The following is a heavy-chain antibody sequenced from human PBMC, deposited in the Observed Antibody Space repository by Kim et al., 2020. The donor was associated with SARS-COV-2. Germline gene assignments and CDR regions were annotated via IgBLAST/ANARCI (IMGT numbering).Heavy chain of an antibody. J-gene: IGHJ5*02. CDR1: GGTFSSYA. CDR3: ARDLAYDILTLEGGNWFDP. CDR2: IIPIFGTA. Sequence: SVKVSCKASGGTFSSYAISWVRQAPGQGLEWMGGIIPIFGTANYAQKFQGRVTITADESTSTAYMELSSLRSEDTAVYYCARDLAYDILTLEGGNWFDPWGQGTLVTVSS. D-gene: IGHD3-9*01. V-gene: IGHV1-69*13.